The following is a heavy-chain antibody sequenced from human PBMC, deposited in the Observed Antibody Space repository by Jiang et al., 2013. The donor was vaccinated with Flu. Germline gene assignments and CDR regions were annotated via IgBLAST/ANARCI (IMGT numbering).Heavy chain of an antibody. J-gene: IGHJ6*02. CDR1: GFTFSSYE. D-gene: IGHD4-17*01. Sequence: LSCAASGFTFSSYEMNWVRQAPGKGLEWVSYISSSGSTIYYADSVKGRFTISRDNAKNSLYLQMNSLRAEDTAVYYCASAIGDYDVTVSFYYGMDVWGQGTTVTVSS. V-gene: IGHV3-48*03. CDR3: ASAIGDYDVTVSFYYGMDV. CDR2: ISSSGSTI.